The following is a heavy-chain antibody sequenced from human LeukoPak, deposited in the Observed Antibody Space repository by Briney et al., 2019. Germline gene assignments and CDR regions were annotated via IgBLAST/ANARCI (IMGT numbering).Heavy chain of an antibody. CDR3: AKGGLQEYY. V-gene: IGHV3-23*01. J-gene: IGHJ4*02. Sequence: PGGSLRLSCAPSGFTFSNYGMHWVRQAPGKGLEWVSAISGSGGSTYYADSVKGRFTISRDNSKNTLYLQMNSLRAEDTAVYYCAKGGLQEYYWGQGTLVTVSS. CDR2: ISGSGGST. CDR1: GFTFSNYG. D-gene: IGHD4-11*01.